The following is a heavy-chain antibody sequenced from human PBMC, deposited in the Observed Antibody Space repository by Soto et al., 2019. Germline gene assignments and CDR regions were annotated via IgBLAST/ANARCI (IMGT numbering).Heavy chain of an antibody. Sequence: QVQLVQSGAEVKKPGASVKVSCKASGYTFTSYYMHWVRQAPGQGLEWMGIINPSGGSTSYAQKFQGRVTMTRDTSASTVYMARSSLRSEDTAVYYCARGGVQVTGHIDYWGQGTLVTVSS. CDR2: INPSGGST. J-gene: IGHJ4*02. D-gene: IGHD4-4*01. CDR3: ARGGVQVTGHIDY. V-gene: IGHV1-46*03. CDR1: GYTFTSYY.